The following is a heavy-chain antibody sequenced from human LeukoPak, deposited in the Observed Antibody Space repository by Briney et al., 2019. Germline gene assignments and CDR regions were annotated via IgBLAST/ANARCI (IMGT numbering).Heavy chain of an antibody. D-gene: IGHD3-10*01. J-gene: IGHJ6*02. CDR1: GGTFSIYA. V-gene: IGHV1-69*04. Sequence: GASVKVSCKSSGGTFSIYAVSWVRQAPAQGLEWMGRIIPIFGIANYAQKFQGRGTITADKPTRTAYMELSSLRSEDTAVYYCARVSTMVRGAPYYGMDVWGQGTTVTVSS. CDR2: IIPIFGIA. CDR3: ARVSTMVRGAPYYGMDV.